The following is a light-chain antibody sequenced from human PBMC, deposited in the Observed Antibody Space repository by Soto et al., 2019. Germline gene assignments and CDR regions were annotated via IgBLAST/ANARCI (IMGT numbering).Light chain of an antibody. Sequence: DIQMTQSPSSLSSSVGDRFTITFRASQGIGNYLAWYQQKPGKVPKLLIYTSSTLQSGVPSRFSGSGSGTDFTLTISNLQPEDVATYYCQKHNAAPLIFGGGTKVDIK. CDR2: TSS. CDR1: QGIGNY. CDR3: QKHNAAPLI. V-gene: IGKV1-27*01. J-gene: IGKJ4*01.